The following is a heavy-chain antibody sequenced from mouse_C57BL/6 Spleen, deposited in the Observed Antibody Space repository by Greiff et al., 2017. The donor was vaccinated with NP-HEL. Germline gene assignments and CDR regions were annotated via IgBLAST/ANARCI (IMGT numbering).Heavy chain of an antibody. J-gene: IGHJ1*03. V-gene: IGHV1-82*01. Sequence: QVQLQQSGPELVKPGALVKISCKASGYAFSSSWMNWVKQRPGKGLEWIGRIYPGDGDTNYNGKFKGKATLTADKSSSTAYMQLSSLTSEDSAVYFCAREGELGQYFDVWGTGTTVTVSS. CDR3: AREGELGQYFDV. CDR1: GYAFSSSW. D-gene: IGHD4-1*01. CDR2: IYPGDGDT.